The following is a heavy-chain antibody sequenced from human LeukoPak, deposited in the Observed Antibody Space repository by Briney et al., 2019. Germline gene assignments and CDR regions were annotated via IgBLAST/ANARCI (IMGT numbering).Heavy chain of an antibody. J-gene: IGHJ6*04. D-gene: IGHD3-16*02. CDR3: ASNNYDYVWGSYRHLVV. CDR2: IIPIFGTA. Sequence: ASVKVSCKASGGTFSSYAISWVRQAPGQGLEWMGGIIPIFGTANYAQKFQGRVTMTRNTSISTAYMELSSLRSEDTAVYYCASNNYDYVWGSYRHLVVWGKGTTVTVSS. V-gene: IGHV1-69*05. CDR1: GGTFSSYA.